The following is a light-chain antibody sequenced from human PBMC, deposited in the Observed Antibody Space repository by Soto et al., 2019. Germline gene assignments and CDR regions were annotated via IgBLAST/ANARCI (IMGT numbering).Light chain of an antibody. CDR2: GAS. CDR3: QQYNDWPPLT. CDR1: QSVSSN. J-gene: IGKJ4*01. V-gene: IGKV3-15*01. Sequence: EIVMTQSPATLSVSPAERATLSCRASQSVSSNLAWYQQKPGQAPRLLIYGASTRATGIPARFSGSGSGTEFTLTISSLQSEDFAVYYGQQYNDWPPLTFGGGTKVEIK.